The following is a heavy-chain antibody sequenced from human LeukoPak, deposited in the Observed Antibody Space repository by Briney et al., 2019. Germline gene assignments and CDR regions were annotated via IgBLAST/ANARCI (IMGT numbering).Heavy chain of an antibody. V-gene: IGHV3-74*01. CDR1: GFTLSSYW. J-gene: IGHJ4*02. Sequence: PGGSLRLSCAASGFTLSSYWMHWVRQAPGKGLVWVSRINSDGSSTSYADSVKGRFTISRDNAKNTLYLQMNSLRAEDTAVYYCARANADRAPLDYWGQGTLVTVSS. CDR3: ARANADRAPLDY. CDR2: INSDGSST. D-gene: IGHD1-26*01.